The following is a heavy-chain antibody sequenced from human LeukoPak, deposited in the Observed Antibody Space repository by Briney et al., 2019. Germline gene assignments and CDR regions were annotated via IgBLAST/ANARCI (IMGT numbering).Heavy chain of an antibody. Sequence: PGGSLRLSCVASGFTFSDYILDWVRQAPGKGLEWVGRIRKKEKSYSTEYVASVKGRFTISRNDLKKILYLPVNSLQTDDTAGEYCSRDGSGSDDGAIDILGPGKTVTVSS. V-gene: IGHV3-72*01. CDR2: IRKKEKSYST. CDR3: SRDGSGSDDGAIDI. CDR1: GFTFSDYI. D-gene: IGHD2-21*01. J-gene: IGHJ3*02.